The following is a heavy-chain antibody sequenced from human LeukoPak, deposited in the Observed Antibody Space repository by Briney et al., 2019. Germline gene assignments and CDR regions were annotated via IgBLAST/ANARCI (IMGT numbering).Heavy chain of an antibody. D-gene: IGHD6-19*01. CDR1: GFTFSSYG. J-gene: IGHJ4*02. CDR2: IRYDGSNK. Sequence: GGSLRLSCAASGFTFSSYGMHWVRQAPGKGLEWVAFIRYDGSNKYSADSVKGRFTISRDNSKNTLYLQMNSLRAEDTAVYYCAKDSSSGWYGWDYFDYWGQGTLVTVSS. CDR3: AKDSSSGWYGWDYFDY. V-gene: IGHV3-30*02.